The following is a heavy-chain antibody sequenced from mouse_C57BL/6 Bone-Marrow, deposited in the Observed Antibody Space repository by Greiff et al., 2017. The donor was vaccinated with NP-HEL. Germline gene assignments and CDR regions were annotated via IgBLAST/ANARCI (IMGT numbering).Heavy chain of an antibody. CDR3: TTWITTVVADYAMDY. CDR1: GFNIKDDY. D-gene: IGHD1-1*01. Sequence: VQLQQSGAELVRPGASVKLSCTASGFNIKDDYMHWVKQRPEQGLEWIGWIDPENGDTEYASKFQGKATITTDNSSNTAYLQLSSLTSEDTAVYYRTTWITTVVADYAMDYWGQGTSVTVSS. V-gene: IGHV14-4*01. CDR2: IDPENGDT. J-gene: IGHJ4*01.